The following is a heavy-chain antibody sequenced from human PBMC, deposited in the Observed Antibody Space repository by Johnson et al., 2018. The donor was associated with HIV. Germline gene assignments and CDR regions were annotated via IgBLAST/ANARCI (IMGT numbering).Heavy chain of an antibody. Sequence: QVQLVESGGGVVQPGTSLRLSCVPSGFTFSSYGMHWVRQAPGKGLEWVAVIWFDGSNKHYADSVKGRFTISRDNSKNTLYLQMNSLRAEDTAVYYCAGVDRGAFDLWGHGTLVTVSS. CDR3: AGVDRGAFDL. CDR2: IWFDGSNK. J-gene: IGHJ3*01. CDR1: GFTFSSYG. D-gene: IGHD3-22*01. V-gene: IGHV3-33*01.